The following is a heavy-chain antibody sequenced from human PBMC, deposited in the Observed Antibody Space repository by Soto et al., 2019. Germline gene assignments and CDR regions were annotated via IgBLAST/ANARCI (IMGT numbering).Heavy chain of an antibody. J-gene: IGHJ6*02. CDR2: IIPIFGTA. D-gene: IGHD2-2*02. CDR1: GGTFSSYA. CDR3: ARCLCSSTSCYTGRNGMDV. Sequence: QVQLVQSGAEVKKPGSSVKVSCKASGGTFSSYAISWVRQAPGQGLEWMGGIIPIFGTANYAQKFQGRVTMTADKSTSTAYMELSSLRSEDTAVYYCARCLCSSTSCYTGRNGMDVWGQGTTVTVSS. V-gene: IGHV1-69*06.